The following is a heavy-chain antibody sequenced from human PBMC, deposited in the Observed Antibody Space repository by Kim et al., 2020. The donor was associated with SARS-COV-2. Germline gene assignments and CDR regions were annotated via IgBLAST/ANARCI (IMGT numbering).Heavy chain of an antibody. CDR3: ARGVYDLGSSRNSDPLNWF. J-gene: IGHJ5*01. V-gene: IGHV1-3*04. CDR2: INTGNGNT. CDR1: GYTFTSFG. D-gene: IGHD2-2*01. Sequence: ASVKVSCTASGYTFTSFGLHWVRQAPGQGPEWMGWINTGNGNTRYSQKFQGRVTITRDTSASTAYMELSSLRSEDTAVYYCARGVYDLGSSRNSDPLNWF.